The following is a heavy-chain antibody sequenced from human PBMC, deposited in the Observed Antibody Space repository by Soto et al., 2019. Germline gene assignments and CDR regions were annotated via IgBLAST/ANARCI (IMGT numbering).Heavy chain of an antibody. CDR3: AREADTAMVEYYFDY. V-gene: IGHV3-48*02. J-gene: IGHJ4*02. Sequence: GGSLRLSCAASGFTFSSYSMNWVRQAPGKGLEWVSYISSSSSTIYYADSVKGRFTISRDNAKNSLYLQMNSLRDEDTAVYYCAREADTAMVEYYFDYWGQGTLVTVSS. D-gene: IGHD5-18*01. CDR1: GFTFSSYS. CDR2: ISSSSSTI.